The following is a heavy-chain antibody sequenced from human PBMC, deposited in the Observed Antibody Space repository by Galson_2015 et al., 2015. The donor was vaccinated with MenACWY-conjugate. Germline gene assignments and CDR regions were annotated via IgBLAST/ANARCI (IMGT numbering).Heavy chain of an antibody. J-gene: IGHJ3*02. V-gene: IGHV4-59*01. CDR1: GGSITSYY. D-gene: IGHD1-26*01. CDR3: ARWEASLNAFDI. Sequence: ETLSLTCTVSGGSITSYYWNWLRQPPGKGLEWIGYVHHTGSTSYKPSLMSRVTMSVDTSNSHFSLKLSSVTVADTAVYYCARWEASLNAFDIWGRGTMVTVSS. CDR2: VHHTGST.